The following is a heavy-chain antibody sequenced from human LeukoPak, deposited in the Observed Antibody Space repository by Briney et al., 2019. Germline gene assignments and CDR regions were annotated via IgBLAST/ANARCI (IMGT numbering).Heavy chain of an antibody. CDR3: ARDSCSGGSCYSDY. D-gene: IGHD2-15*01. Sequence: GGSLRLSCAASGFTVSSNYMSWVRQAPGKGLEWVSVIYSGGSTYYADSVKGRFTIPRDNSKNTLYLQMNSLRAEDTAVYYCARDSCSGGSCYSDYWGQGTLVTVSS. V-gene: IGHV3-53*01. J-gene: IGHJ4*02. CDR2: IYSGGST. CDR1: GFTVSSNY.